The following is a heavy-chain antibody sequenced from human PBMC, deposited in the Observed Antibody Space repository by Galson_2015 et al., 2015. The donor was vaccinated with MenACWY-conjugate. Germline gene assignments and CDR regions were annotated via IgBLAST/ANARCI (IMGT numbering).Heavy chain of an antibody. J-gene: IGHJ4*02. CDR3: ARDPPTSAAY. D-gene: IGHD2-2*01. CDR2: IYSGVST. V-gene: IGHV3-53*01. Sequence: LRLSCADSGFHVSSSYMSWVRQAPGTGLEWVSFIYSGVSTYYADSVKGRFTISRDNSRNTLYLQMNSLRAEDTAVYYCARDPPTSAAYWGQGTPVTVSS. CDR1: GFHVSSSY.